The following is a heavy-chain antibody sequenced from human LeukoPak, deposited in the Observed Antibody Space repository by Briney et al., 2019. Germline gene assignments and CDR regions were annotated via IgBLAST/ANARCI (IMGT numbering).Heavy chain of an antibody. D-gene: IGHD3-10*01. Sequence: GASVRVSCKASGYTFTDYYTHWVRQAPGQGLEWMGWITPYSGGTDYAQKFQGRVTMTMDTSISTVYMELSRLRSDDTAVYYCAREFNTYYYGSGSHDAFDIWGQGTEVTVS. J-gene: IGHJ3*02. CDR2: ITPYSGGT. V-gene: IGHV1-2*02. CDR3: AREFNTYYYGSGSHDAFDI. CDR1: GYTFTDYY.